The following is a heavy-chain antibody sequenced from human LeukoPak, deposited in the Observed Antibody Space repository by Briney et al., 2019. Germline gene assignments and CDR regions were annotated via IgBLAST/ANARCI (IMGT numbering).Heavy chain of an antibody. CDR3: ARPPDYYDSSGYQDNWAFDI. CDR1: GGTFSSYA. J-gene: IGHJ3*02. Sequence: SVKVSCKAPGGTFSSYAISWVRQAPGQGLEWMGGIIPIFGTANYAQKFQGRVTITADESTSTAYMELSSLRSEDTAVYYCARPPDYYDSSGYQDNWAFDIWGQGTMVTVSS. CDR2: IIPIFGTA. V-gene: IGHV1-69*01. D-gene: IGHD3-22*01.